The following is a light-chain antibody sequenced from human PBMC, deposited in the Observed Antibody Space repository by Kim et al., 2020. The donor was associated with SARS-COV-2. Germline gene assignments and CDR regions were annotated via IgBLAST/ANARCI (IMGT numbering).Light chain of an antibody. CDR2: QDS. CDR1: KLGDKY. J-gene: IGLJ2*01. CDR3: QAWDSSTGVV. Sequence: SYELTQPPSVSVSPGQTASITCSGAKLGDKYACWYQQKPGQSPVLVIYQDSKRPSGIPERFSGSNSGNTATLTISGTQAMDEADYYCQAWDSSTGVVFGGGTQLTVL. V-gene: IGLV3-1*01.